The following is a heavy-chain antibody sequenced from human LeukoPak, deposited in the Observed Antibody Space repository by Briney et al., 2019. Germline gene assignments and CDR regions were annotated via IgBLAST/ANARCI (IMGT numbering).Heavy chain of an antibody. CDR2: IIPIFGTA. CDR1: GGTFSSYA. CDR3: ARGDCGGDCCYREGYYMDV. V-gene: IGHV1-69*13. Sequence: GASVKVSCKASGGTFSSYAISWVRQAPGQGLEWMGGIIPIFGTANYAQKFQGRVTITADESTSTAYMELSSLRSEDTAVYYCARGDCGGDCCYREGYYMDVWGKGTTVTVSS. D-gene: IGHD2-21*01. J-gene: IGHJ6*03.